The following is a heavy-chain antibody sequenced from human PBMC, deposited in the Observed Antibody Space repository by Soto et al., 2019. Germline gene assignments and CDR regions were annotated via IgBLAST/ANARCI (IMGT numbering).Heavy chain of an antibody. V-gene: IGHV4-39*01. CDR1: GDSISSSRYY. D-gene: IGHD3-22*01. Sequence: PSETLSLTCTVAGDSISSSRYYWGWVRQPPGKGLEWIGEINHGGTTNYNPSLKSRVTISLDTSKNQFSLRLTSVTAADTAVYYWARQGWDSSYYGDDFWGQGTLVTVSS. CDR3: ARQGWDSSYYGDDF. J-gene: IGHJ4*02. CDR2: INHGGTT.